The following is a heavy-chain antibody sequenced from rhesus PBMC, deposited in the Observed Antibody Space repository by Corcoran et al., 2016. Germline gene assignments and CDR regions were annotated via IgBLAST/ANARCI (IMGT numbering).Heavy chain of an antibody. J-gene: IGHJ4*01. CDR3: ARALYSGSWGTYYFDY. CDR1: GYSISSGYG. V-gene: IGHV4-122*02. Sequence: QLQLQESGPGLVKPSETLSLTCAVSGYSISSGYGWSWIRQPPGKGLEWIAYISYSGSTSYNPTLRSRVTISRDTSKNQVSLKLSSVTAADTAVYYCARALYSGSWGTYYFDYWGQGVLVTVSS. CDR2: ISYSGST. D-gene: IGHD6-25*01.